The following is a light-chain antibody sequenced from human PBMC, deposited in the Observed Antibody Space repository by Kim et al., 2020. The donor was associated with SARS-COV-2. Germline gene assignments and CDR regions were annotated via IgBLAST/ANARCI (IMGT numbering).Light chain of an antibody. CDR3: MQALQTHQT. CDR2: VCS. J-gene: IGKJ2*01. Sequence: ILMTHSPLSLPVTPGVPASISCRASESLLKSNGYNYVVWYLQKSGQSPQLLIYVCSNRASGVPDRFSCSGSGTDFTLKISRVEAEDVGVYYCMQALQTHQTFGQGSKLE. V-gene: IGKV2-28*01. CDR1: ESLLKSNGYNY.